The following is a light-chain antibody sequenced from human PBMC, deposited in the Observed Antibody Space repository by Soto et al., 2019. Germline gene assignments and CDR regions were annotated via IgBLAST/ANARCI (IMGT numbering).Light chain of an antibody. CDR3: SSFTSSTAVV. Sequence: QSVLTQPASVSGSPGQSITISCTGTSSDVGGFDYVSWCQHLPGKAPKLMISEVNNRPSGVSNRFSGSKSGNTASLTISGLQAEDEADYYCSSFTSSTAVVFGGGTKLTVL. J-gene: IGLJ3*02. CDR1: SSDVGGFDY. V-gene: IGLV2-14*01. CDR2: EVN.